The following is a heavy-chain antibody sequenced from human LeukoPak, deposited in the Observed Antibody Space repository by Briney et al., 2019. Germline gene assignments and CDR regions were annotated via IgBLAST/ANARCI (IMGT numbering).Heavy chain of an antibody. CDR3: VKDPGYCSGGSCYNWFDP. CDR2: ISSNGGST. CDR1: GFTFSSYA. V-gene: IGHV3-64D*09. Sequence: GGSLRLSCSASGFTFSSYATHWVRQAPGKGLEYVSAISSNGGSTYYADSVKGRFTISRDNSKNTLYLQMSSLRAEDTAVYYCVKDPGYCSGGSCYNWFDPWGQGTLVTVSS. J-gene: IGHJ5*02. D-gene: IGHD2-15*01.